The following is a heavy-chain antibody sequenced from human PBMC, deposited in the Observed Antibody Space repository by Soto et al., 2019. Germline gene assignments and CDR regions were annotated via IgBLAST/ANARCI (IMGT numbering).Heavy chain of an antibody. D-gene: IGHD1-26*01. CDR1: GFTFNTYG. Sequence: PGGSLRLSCAASGFTFNTYGMHWVRQAPGKGLEWVAAISYDGINKYYVGSVKGRFTISRDNSKNTLYVQMNSLRAEDTALYYCARSPQPTRGIHWYFDLWGRGILVTVSS. CDR3: ARSPQPTRGIHWYFDL. J-gene: IGHJ2*01. V-gene: IGHV3-30*03. CDR2: ISYDGINK.